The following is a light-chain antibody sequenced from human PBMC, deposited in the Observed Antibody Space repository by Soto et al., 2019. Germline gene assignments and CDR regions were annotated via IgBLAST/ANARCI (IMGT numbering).Light chain of an antibody. CDR3: TSYAGSTHVV. CDR2: EVA. V-gene: IGLV2-8*01. J-gene: IGLJ2*01. CDR1: SSDVGAYNY. Sequence: QSALAQPPSXXXXXGQSVTISCTGTSSDVGAYNYVSWYQQHPGKAPKLMIYEVAKRPSGVPDRFSGSKSGNTASLTVSGLQAEDEADYYCTSYAGSTHVVFGGGTKLTVL.